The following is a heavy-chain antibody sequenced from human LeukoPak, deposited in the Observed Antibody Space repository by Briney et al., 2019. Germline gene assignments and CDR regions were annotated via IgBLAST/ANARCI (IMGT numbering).Heavy chain of an antibody. D-gene: IGHD5-12*01. J-gene: IGHJ5*02. CDR1: GFTFSSYG. CDR3: AKDPGYVGGS. Sequence: GGSLRLSCAASGFTFSSYGMHWVRQAPGKGLEWAAFIRYDESVKNYADSVKGRFTISRDNSKNTLYLQMSSLTAEDTAVYYCAKDPGYVGGSWGQGTLVTVSS. V-gene: IGHV3-30*02. CDR2: IRYDESVK.